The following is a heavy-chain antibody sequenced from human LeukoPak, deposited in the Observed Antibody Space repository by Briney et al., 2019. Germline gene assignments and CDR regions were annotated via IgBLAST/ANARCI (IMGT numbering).Heavy chain of an antibody. CDR1: GGSISSGSYY. CDR2: IYTSGST. J-gene: IGHJ5*02. Sequence: SQTLSLTCTVSGGSISSGSYYWSWIRQPAGKGLEWIGRIYTSGSTNYNPSLKSRVTIPVDTSKNQFSLKLSSVTAADTAVYYCARVTVLLWFGELGTSGWFDPWGQGTLVTVSS. V-gene: IGHV4-61*02. CDR3: ARVTVLLWFGELGTSGWFDP. D-gene: IGHD3-10*01.